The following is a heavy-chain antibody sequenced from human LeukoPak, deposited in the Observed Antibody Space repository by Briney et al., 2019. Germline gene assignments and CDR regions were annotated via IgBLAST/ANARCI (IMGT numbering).Heavy chain of an antibody. CDR1: GGSISSYY. V-gene: IGHV4-59*01. CDR3: AREGIDDFWSGYPSDY. J-gene: IGHJ4*02. D-gene: IGHD3-3*01. CDR2: IYHSGST. Sequence: SETLSLTCTVSGGSISSYYWSWIRQPPGRGLEWIGYIYHSGSTYQNPSLKSRVAISVDTSKNQFSLKLTSVTAADTAVYYCAREGIDDFWSGYPSDYWGQGTLVTVSS.